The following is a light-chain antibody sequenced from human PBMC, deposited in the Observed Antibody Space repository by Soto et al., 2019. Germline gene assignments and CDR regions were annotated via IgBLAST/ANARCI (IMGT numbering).Light chain of an antibody. Sequence: GFTPAPGTLSLSPGERASLSCRASQSVSNNYLAWYQQKPGQAPRLLIYGASSRATGIPDRFAGSGSGTDFTLTITRLEPEDFAVYYCQQYGSSPRTFGQGTKVDIK. CDR1: QSVSNNY. CDR3: QQYGSSPRT. J-gene: IGKJ1*01. V-gene: IGKV3-20*01. CDR2: GAS.